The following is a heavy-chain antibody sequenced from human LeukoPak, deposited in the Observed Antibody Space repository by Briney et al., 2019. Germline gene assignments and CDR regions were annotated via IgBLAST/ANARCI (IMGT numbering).Heavy chain of an antibody. CDR3: ATVPGTVAGPIYFDY. V-gene: IGHV1-18*01. CDR2: ISAYNGNT. CDR1: GYTFTSYG. D-gene: IGHD6-19*01. J-gene: IGHJ4*02. Sequence: ASVKVSCKASGYTFTSYGISWVRQAPGQGLEWMGWISAYNGNTNYAQKLQGRVTMTTDTSTSTAYMELRSLRSEDTAVYYCATVPGTVAGPIYFDYWGQGTLVTVSS.